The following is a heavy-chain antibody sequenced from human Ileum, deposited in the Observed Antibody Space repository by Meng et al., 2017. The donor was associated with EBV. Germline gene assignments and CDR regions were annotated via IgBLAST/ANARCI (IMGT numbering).Heavy chain of an antibody. D-gene: IGHD1-14*01. V-gene: IGHV3-11*01. CDR3: AGRNNWFDP. CDR1: GFTFSDSS. CDR2: IGLSADAI. J-gene: IGHJ5*02. Sequence: VESGGGLVMPGGAPSRSCSASGFTFSDSSLSWIRQAPGKGLQVIASIGLSADAIYYADSVKGRFTISRDNANNSLYLQMNNLRVDETAVYYCAGRNNWFDPWGQGTLVTVSS.